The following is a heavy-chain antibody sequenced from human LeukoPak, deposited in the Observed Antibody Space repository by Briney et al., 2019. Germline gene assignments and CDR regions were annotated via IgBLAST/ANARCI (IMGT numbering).Heavy chain of an antibody. V-gene: IGHV3-23*01. CDR1: GFTFSSYG. D-gene: IGHD4-23*01. CDR2: ISGSAVST. CDR3: AKAVPKAVVTPSFDY. J-gene: IGHJ4*02. Sequence: PGGSLRLPCAASGFTFSSYGMSWVRQAPGKGLEWVSAISGSAVSTYYADSVEGRFTISRDNSKNTLYLQMNSLRVEDTAVYYCAKAVPKAVVTPSFDYWGQGTLVTVSS.